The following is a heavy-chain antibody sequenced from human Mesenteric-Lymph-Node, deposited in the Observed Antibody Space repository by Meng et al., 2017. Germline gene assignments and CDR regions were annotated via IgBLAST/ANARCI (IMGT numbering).Heavy chain of an antibody. CDR3: AREVKGDYDY. J-gene: IGHJ4*02. CDR2: ISGDGSRT. CDR1: GFTFSSHP. V-gene: IGHV3-64*02. Sequence: GESLKISCAAFGFTFSSHPTHWVRQAPGEGLESVAAISGDGSRTYYADSVKGRFTISRDNSKSTLYLQMGSLRVEGTAIYYCAREVKGDYDYWGQGTLVTVSS. D-gene: IGHD2-21*01.